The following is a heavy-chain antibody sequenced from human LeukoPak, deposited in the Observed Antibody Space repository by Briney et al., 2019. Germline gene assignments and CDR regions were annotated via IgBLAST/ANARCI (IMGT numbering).Heavy chain of an antibody. Sequence: GASVKVSCKASGYTFTGYYMHWVRQAPGQGLEWMGWINPNSGGTNYAQKFQGWVTMTRDTSISTAYMELSRLRSDDTAVYCCAREGSVAGGNYFDYWGQGTLVTVSS. D-gene: IGHD6-19*01. CDR2: INPNSGGT. CDR3: AREGSVAGGNYFDY. CDR1: GYTFTGYY. J-gene: IGHJ4*02. V-gene: IGHV1-2*04.